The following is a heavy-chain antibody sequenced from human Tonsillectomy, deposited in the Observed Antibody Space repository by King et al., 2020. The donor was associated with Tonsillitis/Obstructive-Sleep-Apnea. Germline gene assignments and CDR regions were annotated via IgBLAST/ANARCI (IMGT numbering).Heavy chain of an antibody. Sequence: VPLQESGPGLVKPSETLSLTCSVSGGSVRSVHYFWNWIRQPPGKGLEWLGYVYDSGRTDYNPSLKSRLTLSMDVSKNLFSLKMTSMTAADTAIYYCARARRRDGYNGIDFWGQGTLAT. CDR2: VYDSGRT. CDR1: GGSVRSVHYF. CDR3: ARARRRDGYNGIDF. D-gene: IGHD5-24*01. J-gene: IGHJ4*02. V-gene: IGHV4-61*03.